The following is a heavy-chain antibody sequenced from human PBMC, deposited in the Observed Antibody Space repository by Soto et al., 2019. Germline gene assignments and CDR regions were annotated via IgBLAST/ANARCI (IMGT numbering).Heavy chain of an antibody. CDR2: IHSGGST. Sequence: SETLSLTCAVSGGSISVSRFHWGWILHTPGKGLEWIGSIHSGGSTYYNPSLRSRVTFSVDTSRTHYSLKLTSVTATDTAVYYCTTGGDASKTGYWGQGTLVTVSS. J-gene: IGHJ4*02. D-gene: IGHD1-1*01. CDR1: GGSISVSRFH. V-gene: IGHV4-39*02. CDR3: TTGGDASKTGY.